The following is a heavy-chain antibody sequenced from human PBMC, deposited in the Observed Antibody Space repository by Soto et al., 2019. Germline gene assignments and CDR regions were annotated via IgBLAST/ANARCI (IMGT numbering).Heavy chain of an antibody. Sequence: GASVKVSCKASGGTFSSYTISWVRQAPGQGLEWMGRIIPILGIANYAQKFQGRVTITADKSTSTAYMELSSLRSEDTAVYYCARDSHRGYCSGGSCLRDAFDIWGQGTMVTVSS. CDR1: GGTFSSYT. J-gene: IGHJ3*02. D-gene: IGHD2-15*01. CDR2: IIPILGIA. V-gene: IGHV1-69*04. CDR3: ARDSHRGYCSGGSCLRDAFDI.